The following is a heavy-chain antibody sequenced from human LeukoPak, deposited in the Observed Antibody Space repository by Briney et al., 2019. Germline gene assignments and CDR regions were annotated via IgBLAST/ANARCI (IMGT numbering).Heavy chain of an antibody. V-gene: IGHV4-59*01. Sequence: KPSGTLSLTCTVSGGSIRSYYWSWIRQPPGKGLEWIGYIYYSGSTNYNPSLKSRVTISVDTSKNQFSLKLSSVTAADTAVYYCARGHYGSGRYLYYFDYWGQGTLVTVSS. J-gene: IGHJ4*02. CDR1: GGSIRSYY. CDR2: IYYSGST. D-gene: IGHD3-10*01. CDR3: ARGHYGSGRYLYYFDY.